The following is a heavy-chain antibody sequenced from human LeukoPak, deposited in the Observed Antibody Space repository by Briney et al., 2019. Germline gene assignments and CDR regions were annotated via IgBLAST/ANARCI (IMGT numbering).Heavy chain of an antibody. D-gene: IGHD3-10*01. CDR2: IIPIFGTA. CDR1: GGTFSSYA. V-gene: IGHV1-69*13. Sequence: SVKVSCKASGGTFSSYAISWVRQAPGQGLEWMGGIIPIFGTANYAQKFQGRVTITADESTSTAYMELSSLGSEDTAVYYCARALDYYGSGSYYNWDNWFDPWGQGTLVTVSS. CDR3: ARALDYYGSGSYYNWDNWFDP. J-gene: IGHJ5*02.